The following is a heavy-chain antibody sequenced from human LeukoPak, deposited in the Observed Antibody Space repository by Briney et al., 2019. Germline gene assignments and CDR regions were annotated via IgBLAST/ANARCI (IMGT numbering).Heavy chain of an antibody. D-gene: IGHD5-24*01. V-gene: IGHV3-66*01. CDR3: AKNRDGYNIDY. Sequence: GGSLRLSCAASGFTVSSNSMTWIRQAPGKGQEWVSIIYSGGSTYYADSVKGRFTISRDNSKNTLYLQMNTLRAEDTAVYYCAKNRDGYNIDYWGQGTLVTVSS. CDR2: IYSGGST. J-gene: IGHJ4*02. CDR1: GFTVSSNS.